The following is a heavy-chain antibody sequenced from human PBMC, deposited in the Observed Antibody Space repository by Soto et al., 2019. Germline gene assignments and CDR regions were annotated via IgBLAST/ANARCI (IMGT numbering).Heavy chain of an antibody. CDR1: GFTFSSYA. CDR3: AKGRNGLDV. Sequence: GGSLRLSCEASGFTFSSYAMSWVRQAPGKGLEWVSTISESGGNTNYADSVKGRFSISRDNSKNTLDLQMSSLRAEDTAVYYCAKGRNGLDVWGQGTTVTVSS. CDR2: ISESGGNT. V-gene: IGHV3-23*01. J-gene: IGHJ6*02.